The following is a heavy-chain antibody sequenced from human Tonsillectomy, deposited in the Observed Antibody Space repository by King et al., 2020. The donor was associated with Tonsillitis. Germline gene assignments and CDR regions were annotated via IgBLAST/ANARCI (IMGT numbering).Heavy chain of an antibody. J-gene: IGHJ4*02. V-gene: IGHV4-59*01. CDR2: IFYSGST. Sequence: QLQESGPGLVKPSETLSLTCTVSGGSITNYYWSWIRPPPGKRLEWIGHIFYSGSTNYNPSLESRVTISIDTSKNQFSLKLTSVTAADTAVYYCVRGSGYHLFWGQGTLVTVSS. CDR3: VRGSGYHLF. D-gene: IGHD5-12*01. CDR1: GGSITNYY.